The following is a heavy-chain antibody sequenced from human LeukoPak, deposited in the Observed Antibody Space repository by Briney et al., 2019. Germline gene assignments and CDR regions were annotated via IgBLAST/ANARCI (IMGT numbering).Heavy chain of an antibody. CDR1: GGSFSAYY. J-gene: IGHJ4*02. CDR3: ARGGSSWYIDY. D-gene: IGHD6-13*01. CDR2: INHTGGT. V-gene: IGHV4-34*01. Sequence: SETLSLTCAVSGGSFSAYYWSWIRQSPGKGLEWIGEINHTGGTNYNPSLKSRVTISVGTPKYQFSLWLSSVTAADTAVYYCARGGSSWYIDYWGQGTLVIVSS.